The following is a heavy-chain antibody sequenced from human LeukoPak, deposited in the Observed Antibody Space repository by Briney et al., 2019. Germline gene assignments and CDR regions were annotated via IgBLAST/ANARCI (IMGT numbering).Heavy chain of an antibody. CDR1: GGSISSSSYY. CDR3: ARVLHCSSTSCFDYFDY. CDR2: IYYSGST. Sequence: SETLSLTCTVYGGSISSSSYYWGWIRQPPGKGLEWIGSIYYSGSTYYNPSLKSRVTISVDTSKNQFSLKLSSVTAADTAVYYCARVLHCSSTSCFDYFDYWGQGTLVTVSS. J-gene: IGHJ4*02. D-gene: IGHD2-2*01. V-gene: IGHV4-39*07.